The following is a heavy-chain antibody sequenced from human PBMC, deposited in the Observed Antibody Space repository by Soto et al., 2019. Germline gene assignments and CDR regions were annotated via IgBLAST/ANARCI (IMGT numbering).Heavy chain of an antibody. V-gene: IGHV3-7*04. D-gene: IGHD3-9*01. CDR2: IKEDGSEK. CDR1: GFSFITYW. Sequence: EVQLVESGGGLVQSGGSLRLSCEASGFSFITYWRNWVRQAPGKGLEWLASIKEDGSEKQYVDSVKGRFTISRDNAKNSLYSQMNSLSEEDTAVYYCVRAISGSFALWGQGTLVIVSS. CDR3: VRAISGSFAL. J-gene: IGHJ4*02.